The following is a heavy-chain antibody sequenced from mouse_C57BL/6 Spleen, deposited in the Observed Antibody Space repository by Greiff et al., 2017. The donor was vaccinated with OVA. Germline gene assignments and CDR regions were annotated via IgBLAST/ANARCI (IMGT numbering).Heavy chain of an antibody. CDR1: GFTFSDYG. J-gene: IGHJ4*01. D-gene: IGHD1-1*01. V-gene: IGHV5-17*01. Sequence: EVQVVESGGGLVKPGGSLKLSCAASGFTFSDYGMHWVRQAPEKGLEWVAYISSGSSTIYYADTVKGRFTISRDNAKNTLFLQMTSLRSEDTAMYYCARGGLITTVEDAMDYWGQGTSVTVSS. CDR3: ARGGLITTVEDAMDY. CDR2: ISSGSSTI.